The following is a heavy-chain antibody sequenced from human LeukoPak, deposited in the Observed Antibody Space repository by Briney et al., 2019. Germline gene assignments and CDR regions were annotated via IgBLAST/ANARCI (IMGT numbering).Heavy chain of an antibody. J-gene: IGHJ4*02. CDR2: TYYRSKWYT. CDR1: GDIVSSNSAA. D-gene: IGHD3-10*01. Sequence: SQTLSLTCAISGDIVSSNSAAWIWIRQSPSRGLEWLGRTYYRSKWYTEYAVSVKSRITINPDTSKNQFSLQLSSVNPEDTAVYYCARLGSGPNYWGQGTLVTVSS. CDR3: ARLGSGPNY. V-gene: IGHV6-1*01.